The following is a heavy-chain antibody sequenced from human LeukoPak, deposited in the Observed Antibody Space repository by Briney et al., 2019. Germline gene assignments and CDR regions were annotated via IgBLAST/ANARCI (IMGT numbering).Heavy chain of an antibody. CDR2: IVVGSGNT. V-gene: IGHV1-58*01. D-gene: IGHD6-19*01. CDR3: AVVPIAVAGTFDY. CDR1: GFTFTSSA. Sequence: GASVKVSCKASGFTFTSSAVQWVRQARGQRLEWIGWIVVGSGNTNYAQKFQERVTITRDMSTSTAYMELSSLRSEDTAVYYCAVVPIAVAGTFDYWGQGTLVTVSS. J-gene: IGHJ4*02.